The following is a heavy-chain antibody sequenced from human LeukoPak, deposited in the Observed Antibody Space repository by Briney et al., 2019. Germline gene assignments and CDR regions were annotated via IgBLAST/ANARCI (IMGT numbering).Heavy chain of an antibody. Sequence: SETLSLTCTVSGGSISSYYWSWIRQPPGKGLEWIGYIYYSGSTNYNPSLKSRVTISVDTSKNQFSLKLSSVTAADTAVYYCARGATRPAQRALYYYGSHWSTLPTVKFFDYWGQGTLVTVSS. CDR2: IYYSGST. V-gene: IGHV4-59*12. J-gene: IGHJ4*02. D-gene: IGHD3-22*01. CDR1: GGSISSYY. CDR3: ARGATRPAQRALYYYGSHWSTLPTVKFFDY.